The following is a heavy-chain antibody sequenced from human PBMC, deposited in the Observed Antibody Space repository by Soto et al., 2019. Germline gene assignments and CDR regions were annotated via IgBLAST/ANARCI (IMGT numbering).Heavy chain of an antibody. CDR2: ISGGGSSI. V-gene: IGHV3-48*03. Sequence: EMQLVESGGVLVQPGGSLRLSCAASGFTFRSHEMNWVRQAPGKGPEWLSYISGGGSSIYYADSVKGRFTISRDNAKNSLYLQMNRLRGEDTAVYYCATPIEDSSGGNYYFDVWGRGTLVTVSS. CDR3: ATPIEDSSGGNYYFDV. D-gene: IGHD3-22*01. J-gene: IGHJ2*01. CDR1: GFTFRSHE.